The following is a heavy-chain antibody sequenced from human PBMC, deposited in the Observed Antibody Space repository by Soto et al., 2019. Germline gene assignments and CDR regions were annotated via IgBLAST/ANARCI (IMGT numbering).Heavy chain of an antibody. CDR1: GFTFSNYS. V-gene: IGHV3-21*01. CDR2: ISSSSSYI. J-gene: IGHJ4*01. Sequence: EVQLVESGGGLVKPGGSLRLSCAASGFTFSNYSMNWVRQAPGKGLECVSSISSSSSYIYYADSVKGRFTISRDNAKNSLYLQMNSLRAEYTAVYYCARVGDYGDFSLFDYWGQGTLVTVSS. CDR3: ARVGDYGDFSLFDY. D-gene: IGHD4-17*01.